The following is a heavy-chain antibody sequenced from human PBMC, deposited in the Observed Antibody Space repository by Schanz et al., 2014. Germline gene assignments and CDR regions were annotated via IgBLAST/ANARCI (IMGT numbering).Heavy chain of an antibody. V-gene: IGHV3-64*04. CDR1: GFTFSSYA. D-gene: IGHD1-26*01. J-gene: IGHJ2*01. Sequence: VQLLESGGGLVQPGGSLRLSCAASGFTFSSYAMSWVRQAPGKGLEYVSAISHDGYSTYYADSVKGRFTISRDNSNKTVDLQMNSLRAEDTAVYYCARNRGSGGQNWYFDLWGRGTLVTVSS. CDR2: ISHDGYST. CDR3: ARNRGSGGQNWYFDL.